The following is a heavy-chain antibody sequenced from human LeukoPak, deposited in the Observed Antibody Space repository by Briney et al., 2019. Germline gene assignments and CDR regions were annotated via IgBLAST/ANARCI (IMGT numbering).Heavy chain of an antibody. J-gene: IGHJ6*03. CDR2: INHSGST. V-gene: IGHV4-34*01. D-gene: IGHD6-6*01. CDR1: GGSFGGYY. Sequence: PSETLSLTCAVYGGSFGGYYWSWIRQPPGKGLEWIGEINHSGSTDYNPPLKSRVTISVDTSKNQFSLKLSSVTAADTAVYYRAPARPTNYYYYYYMDVWGKGTTVTVSS. CDR3: APARPTNYYYYYYMDV.